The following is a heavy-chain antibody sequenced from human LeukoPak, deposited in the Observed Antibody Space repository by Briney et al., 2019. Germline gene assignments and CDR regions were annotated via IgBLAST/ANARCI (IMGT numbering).Heavy chain of an antibody. J-gene: IGHJ6*02. CDR1: GGSSSGYY. CDR3: ARARLTDYYGMDV. V-gene: IGHV4-34*01. Sequence: SETLSLTCAVCGGSSSGYYWSWIRQPPGKGLEWIGEINHSGSTNYNPSLKSRVTISVDTSKNQFSLKLSSVTAADTAVYYCARARLTDYYGMDVWGQGTTVTVSS. D-gene: IGHD2-8*02. CDR2: INHSGST.